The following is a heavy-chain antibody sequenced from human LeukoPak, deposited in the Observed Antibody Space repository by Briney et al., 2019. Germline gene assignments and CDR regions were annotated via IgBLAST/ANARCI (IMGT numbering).Heavy chain of an antibody. CDR2: ISYDGNNK. Sequence: GGSLRLSCTASGFTFSNFAMHWVRQAPGKGLEWVAVISYDGNNKYYADSLKGRITLSRDDSKNTLYLQMNSLRVEDTAVYYCARDRGGTGDFDHWGQGTLVTVSS. CDR3: ARDRGGTGDFDH. J-gene: IGHJ4*02. D-gene: IGHD1-1*01. CDR1: GFTFSNFA. V-gene: IGHV3-30*04.